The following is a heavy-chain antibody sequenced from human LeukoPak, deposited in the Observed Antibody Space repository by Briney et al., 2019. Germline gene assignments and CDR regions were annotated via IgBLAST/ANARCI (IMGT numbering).Heavy chain of an antibody. J-gene: IGHJ4*02. CDR1: GGSISSGDYY. CDR2: IYYSGST. Sequence: SETLSLTCTVSGGSISSGDYYWSWIRQPPGKGLEWIGYIYYSGSTYYNPSLKNRVTISVDTSKNQFSLKLSSVTAADTAVYYCARRRQLGYCSSTSCYGGFDYWGQGTLVTISS. D-gene: IGHD2-2*01. V-gene: IGHV4-30-4*01. CDR3: ARRRQLGYCSSTSCYGGFDY.